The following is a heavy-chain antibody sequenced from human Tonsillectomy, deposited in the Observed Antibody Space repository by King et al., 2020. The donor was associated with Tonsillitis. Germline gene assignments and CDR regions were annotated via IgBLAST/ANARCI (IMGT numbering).Heavy chain of an antibody. J-gene: IGHJ3*02. CDR3: ARLGIIAAGDGAFDI. D-gene: IGHD6-13*01. CDR2: IDPSDSYT. V-gene: IGHV5-10-1*03. Sequence: VQLVESGVEVKKPGESLRISCKGSGYSFSNYWINWVRQMPGKGLEWMGRIDPSDSYTTYSPSFQGHVTFSGDKSISTAYLQWSSLKASDTAMYYCARLGIIAAGDGAFDIWGQGTKVIVSS. CDR1: GYSFSNYW.